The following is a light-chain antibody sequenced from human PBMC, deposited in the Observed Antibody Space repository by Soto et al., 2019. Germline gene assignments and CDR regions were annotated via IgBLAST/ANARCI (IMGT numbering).Light chain of an antibody. CDR3: QQYGSSPRT. CDR2: GAS. Sequence: EIVLTQSPGTQALSPGERATLSCRASQSVRSSYLAWYQQKPGQAPRLLIYGASSRATGIPDRFSGSGSGTDFTLTISRLEPEDFAVYYCQQYGSSPRTFGQGTKVDIK. CDR1: QSVRSSY. V-gene: IGKV3-20*01. J-gene: IGKJ1*01.